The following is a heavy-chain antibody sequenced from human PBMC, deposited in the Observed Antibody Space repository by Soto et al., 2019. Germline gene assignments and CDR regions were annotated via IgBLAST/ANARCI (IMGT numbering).Heavy chain of an antibody. CDR3: ASLNSSGSAGYYGMDV. D-gene: IGHD3-10*01. CDR1: GYSFTSYW. J-gene: IGHJ6*02. V-gene: IGHV5-51*01. Sequence: PGESLNLSCKGSGYSFTSYWIGWVRQMPGKGLEWMGIIYPGDSDTRYSPSFQGQVTISADKSISTAYLQWSSLKASDTAMYYCASLNSSGSAGYYGMDVWGQGTTVTVSS. CDR2: IYPGDSDT.